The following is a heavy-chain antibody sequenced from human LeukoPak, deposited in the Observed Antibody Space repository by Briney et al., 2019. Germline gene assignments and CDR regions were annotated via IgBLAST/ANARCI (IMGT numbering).Heavy chain of an antibody. V-gene: IGHV4-34*01. CDR3: ARVEMATIIVWYFDL. CDR2: INHSGST. D-gene: IGHD5-24*01. Sequence: KPSETLSLTCAVYGVSFSGYYWSWIRQPPGKGLEWIGEINHSGSTNYNPSLKSRVTISVDTSKNQFSLKLSSVTAADTAVYYCARVEMATIIVWYFDLWGRGTLVTVSS. J-gene: IGHJ2*01. CDR1: GVSFSGYY.